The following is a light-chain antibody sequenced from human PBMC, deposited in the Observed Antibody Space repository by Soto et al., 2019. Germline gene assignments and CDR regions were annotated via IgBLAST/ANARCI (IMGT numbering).Light chain of an antibody. CDR3: QQYNSYYPWT. CDR2: KAS. V-gene: IGKV1-5*03. CDR1: QSISSW. Sequence: DIQITQSPSTLSASVGDRVTITCRASQSISSWLAWYQQKPGKAPKLLIYKASSLETGVPSRFSGSGSGTEFTLTISSLQPDDFADYYCQQYNSYYPWTFGQGTKVDIK. J-gene: IGKJ1*01.